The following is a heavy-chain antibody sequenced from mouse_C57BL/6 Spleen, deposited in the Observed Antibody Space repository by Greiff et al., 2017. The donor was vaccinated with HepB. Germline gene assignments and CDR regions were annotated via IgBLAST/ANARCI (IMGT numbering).Heavy chain of an antibody. V-gene: IGHV1-69*01. Sequence: QVQLKQPGAELVMPGASVKLSCKASGYTFTSYWMHWVKQRPGQGLEWIGEIDPSDSYTNYNQKFKGKSTLTVDKSSSTAYMQLSSLTSEASAVYYCARSGDYDGFAYWGQGTLVTVSA. J-gene: IGHJ3*01. CDR2: IDPSDSYT. CDR1: GYTFTSYW. D-gene: IGHD2-4*01. CDR3: ARSGDYDGFAY.